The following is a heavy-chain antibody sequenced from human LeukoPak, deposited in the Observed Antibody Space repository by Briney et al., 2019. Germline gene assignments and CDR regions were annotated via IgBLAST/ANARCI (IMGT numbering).Heavy chain of an antibody. J-gene: IGHJ3*02. CDR2: ISGSGGST. D-gene: IGHD5-12*01. CDR3: ARGGGYEDAFDI. V-gene: IGHV3-23*01. CDR1: GFTFSSYA. Sequence: PGGSLRLSCAASGFTFSSYAMSWVRQAPGKGLEWVSAISGSGGSTYYADSVKGRFTISRDNSKNTLYLQMNSLRAEDTAVYYCARGGGYEDAFDIWGQGTMVTVSS.